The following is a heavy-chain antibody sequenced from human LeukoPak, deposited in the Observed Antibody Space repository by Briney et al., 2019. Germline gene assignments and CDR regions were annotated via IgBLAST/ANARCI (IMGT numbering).Heavy chain of an antibody. CDR2: ISGSGGST. V-gene: IGHV3-23*01. CDR3: AKVVEQGIVVEDEFDY. CDR1: GFTFSSYA. J-gene: IGHJ4*02. D-gene: IGHD2-2*01. Sequence: GGSLRLSCAASGFTFSSYAMSWVRQAPGKGLEWVSAISGSGGSTYYADSVKGRFTISRDNSKNTLYLQMNSLRAEDTAVYYCAKVVEQGIVVEDEFDYWGQGTLVTVSS.